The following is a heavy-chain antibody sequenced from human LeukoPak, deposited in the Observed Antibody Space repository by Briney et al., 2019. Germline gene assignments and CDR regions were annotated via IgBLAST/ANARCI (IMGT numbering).Heavy chain of an antibody. Sequence: GGSLRLSCAASGLTFSDYYMSWIRQAPGKGLERVSYISSSGSTIYYADSVKGRFTISRDNAKNSLYLQMNSLRAEDTAVYYCVRDLNWAFDYWGQGTLVTVSS. V-gene: IGHV3-11*04. CDR2: ISSSGSTI. D-gene: IGHD7-27*01. CDR1: GLTFSDYY. CDR3: VRDLNWAFDY. J-gene: IGHJ4*02.